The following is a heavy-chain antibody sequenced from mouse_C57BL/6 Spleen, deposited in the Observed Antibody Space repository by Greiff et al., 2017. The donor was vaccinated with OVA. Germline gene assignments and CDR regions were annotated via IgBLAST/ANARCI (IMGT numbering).Heavy chain of an antibody. Sequence: QVQLKQSGPGLVQPSQSLSLTCTVSGFSLTSYGVHWVRQSPGKGLEWLGVIWSGGSTDYNAAFISRLSISKDNSKSQVFFKMNSLQADDTDIYYCARSPLITTVVGAMDYWGQGTSVTVSS. D-gene: IGHD1-1*01. J-gene: IGHJ4*01. CDR2: IWSGGST. CDR3: ARSPLITTVVGAMDY. CDR1: GFSLTSYG. V-gene: IGHV2-2*01.